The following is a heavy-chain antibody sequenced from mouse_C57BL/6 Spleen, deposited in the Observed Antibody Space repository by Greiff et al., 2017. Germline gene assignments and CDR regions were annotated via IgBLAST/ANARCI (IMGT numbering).Heavy chain of an antibody. CDR1: GYAFSSSW. J-gene: IGHJ3*01. CDR2: IYPGDGDT. Sequence: VQLKESGPELVKPGASVKISCKASGYAFSSSWMNWVKQRPGKGLEWIGRIYPGDGDTNYNGKFKGKATLTADKSSSTAYMQLSSLTSEDSAVYFCAREVEFAYWGQGTLVTVSA. V-gene: IGHV1-82*01. CDR3: AREVEFAY.